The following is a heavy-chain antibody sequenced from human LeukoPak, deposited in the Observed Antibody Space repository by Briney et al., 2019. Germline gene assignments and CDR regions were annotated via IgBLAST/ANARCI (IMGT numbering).Heavy chain of an antibody. J-gene: IGHJ4*02. CDR1: GFTFSSYE. D-gene: IGHD6-6*01. Sequence: PGGSLRLSCAASGFTFSSYEMNWVRQAPGKGLEWVSYISSSGSTIYYADSVKGRFTISRDNAKNSLYLQMNSLRAEDTAVYYCASLECSSASKDFDYWGQGTLVTVSS. CDR2: ISSSGSTI. CDR3: ASLECSSASKDFDY. V-gene: IGHV3-48*03.